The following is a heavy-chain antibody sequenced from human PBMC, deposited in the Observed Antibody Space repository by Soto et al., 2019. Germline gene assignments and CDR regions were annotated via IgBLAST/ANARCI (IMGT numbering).Heavy chain of an antibody. Sequence: SETLSLTCAVSGGSISSGGYSWSWIRQPPGKGLEWIGYIYHSGSTYYNPSLKSRVTISVHRSKNQFSLKLSSVTAADTAVYYCARAWGEYYDFWSGYYRGLAGGMDVWGQGTTVTVSS. J-gene: IGHJ6*02. CDR2: IYHSGST. CDR3: ARAWGEYYDFWSGYYRGLAGGMDV. D-gene: IGHD3-3*01. CDR1: GGSISSGGYS. V-gene: IGHV4-30-2*01.